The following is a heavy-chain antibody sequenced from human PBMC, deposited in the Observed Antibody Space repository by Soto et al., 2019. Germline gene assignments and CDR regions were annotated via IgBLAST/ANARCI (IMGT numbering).Heavy chain of an antibody. D-gene: IGHD1-26*01. V-gene: IGHV3-11*01. Sequence: QVHLLESGGGSVRPGGSLRVSCAASGFTFSDNYMGWIRQAPGKGLEWVSYISQSGSAISYADSVKGRFTISRDNANKSLYRQLNSLRGDDTAVYFCARGVDVYNVGTKYFDYWGQVVQVTVS. J-gene: IGHJ4*02. CDR3: ARGVDVYNVGTKYFDY. CDR1: GFTFSDNY. CDR2: ISQSGSAI.